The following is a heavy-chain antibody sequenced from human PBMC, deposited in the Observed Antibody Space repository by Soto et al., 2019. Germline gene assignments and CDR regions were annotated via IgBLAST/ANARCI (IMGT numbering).Heavy chain of an antibody. CDR2: VYYTGST. J-gene: IGHJ4*02. Sequence: SETLSLTCSVSGGSISGSYWSWIRQSPGKGLEWLGYVYYTGSTNYSPSLRSRVSISVDTSKNEFSLRLSSVTVADTAVYFCARSVAVPGAHIDYWGQGTQVTVSS. CDR1: GGSISGSY. V-gene: IGHV4-59*01. CDR3: ARSVAVPGAHIDY. D-gene: IGHD6-19*01.